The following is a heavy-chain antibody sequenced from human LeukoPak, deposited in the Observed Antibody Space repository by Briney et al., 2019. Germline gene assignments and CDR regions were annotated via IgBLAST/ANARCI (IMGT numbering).Heavy chain of an antibody. CDR2: IIPIFGTA. CDR3: ARTYYYGSGSPNQFDP. J-gene: IGHJ5*02. V-gene: IGHV1-69*05. CDR1: GGTFSSYA. D-gene: IGHD3-10*01. Sequence: SVKVSCKASGGTFSSYAISWVRQALGQGLEWMGRIIPIFGTANYAQKFQGRVTITTDESTSTAYMELSSLRSEDTAVYYCARTYYYGSGSPNQFDPWGQGTLVTVSS.